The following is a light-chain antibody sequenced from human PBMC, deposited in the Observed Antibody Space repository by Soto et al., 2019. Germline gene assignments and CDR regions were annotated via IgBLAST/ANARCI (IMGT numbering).Light chain of an antibody. V-gene: IGLV2-11*01. Sequence: QSVLTQPGSVSGSPGQSVTISCSGTSSDVGGYKYVSWYQHHPGKAPKLIIFDVTRRPSGVPDRLSGSKSGNTASLTISGLQVDDEADYSCCSFAGTAWGFGGGTKLTVL. J-gene: IGLJ3*02. CDR3: CSFAGTAWG. CDR1: SSDVGGYKY. CDR2: DVT.